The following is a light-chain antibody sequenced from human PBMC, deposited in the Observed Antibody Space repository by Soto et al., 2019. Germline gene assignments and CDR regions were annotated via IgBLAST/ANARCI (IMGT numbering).Light chain of an antibody. Sequence: EIVLTQSPATLSLSPGERATLSCRASQSLNNHLAWYQQKPGQAPSLLIYDSFNRAIGIPVRFSGSGSGTDFTLTISRLESEDFAAYYCQQLNSYPLTLGPGTTVDIK. V-gene: IGKV3-11*01. CDR2: DSF. CDR1: QSLNNH. CDR3: QQLNSYPLT. J-gene: IGKJ3*01.